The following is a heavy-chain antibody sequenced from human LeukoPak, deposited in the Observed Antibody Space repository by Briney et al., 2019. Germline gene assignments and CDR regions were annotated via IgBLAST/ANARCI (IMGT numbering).Heavy chain of an antibody. CDR1: GFTFSSYS. V-gene: IGHV3-48*04. CDR3: ATMAPFDY. Sequence: PGGSLRLSCAASGFTFSSYSMNWVRQAPGEGLERVSYISSSSSTIYYADSVKGRFTISRDNAKNSLYLQMNSLRAEDTAVYYCATMAPFDYWGQGTLVTVSS. CDR2: ISSSSSTI. J-gene: IGHJ4*02. D-gene: IGHD5-24*01.